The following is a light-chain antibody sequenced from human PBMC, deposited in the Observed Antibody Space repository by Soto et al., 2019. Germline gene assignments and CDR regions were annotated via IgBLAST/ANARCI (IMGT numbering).Light chain of an antibody. CDR1: QSVSSSY. CDR2: CAS. Sequence: EIVLTQSPGTLSLSPGERATLSCRASQSVSSSYLAWYQQKPGQAPRLLIYCASSRATGIPDRFSGSGSGTDFTLTISRLEPEDFAVYYCQQYGSSPALGFGGGTKVEIK. V-gene: IGKV3-20*01. CDR3: QQYGSSPALG. J-gene: IGKJ4*01.